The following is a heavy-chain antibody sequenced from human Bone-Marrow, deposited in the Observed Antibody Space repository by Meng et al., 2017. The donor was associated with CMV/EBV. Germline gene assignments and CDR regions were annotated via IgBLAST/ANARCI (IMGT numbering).Heavy chain of an antibody. J-gene: IGHJ4*02. CDR2: NSGSGGST. V-gene: IGHV3-23*01. CDR3: ARGISHLLVLDY. Sequence: LSLTCAASGFTFSTYAMTRVRQAPGEGLEWVSNNSGSGGSTYYADSVKGQFTISRDNSKNTPYLQMNSLRSEGAVVYYGARGISHLLVLDYWGQGTLVTVSS. D-gene: IGHD6-13*01. CDR1: GFTFSTYA.